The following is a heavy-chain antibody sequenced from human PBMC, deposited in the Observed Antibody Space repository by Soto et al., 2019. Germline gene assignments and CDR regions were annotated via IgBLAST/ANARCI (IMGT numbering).Heavy chain of an antibody. CDR1: GYTFTSYG. V-gene: IGHV1-18*01. CDR3: ARDAPPEDY. Sequence: GASVKVSCKASGYTFTSYGSIWVRQAPGQGLEWMGWIRPYNGNTNYAQKLQGRVTMTTDTSTSTAYMELRSLRSDDTAVYYCARDAPPEDYWGQGTLVTVSS. J-gene: IGHJ4*02. CDR2: IRPYNGNT.